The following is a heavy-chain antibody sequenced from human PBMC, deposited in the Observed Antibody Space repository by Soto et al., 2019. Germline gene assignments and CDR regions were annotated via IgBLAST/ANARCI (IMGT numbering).Heavy chain of an antibody. CDR3: AKAGGGFGDFVHH. Sequence: WGSLRLSCSASVFTFSSYGMHWFRQAPGKGLEWVTGILYDGSDKYYADSVKGRFTISRENSKNTLYLQMNSLRTEDSAVYYCAKAGGGFGDFVHHWGQGTPVTVSS. CDR1: VFTFSSYG. D-gene: IGHD3-10*01. J-gene: IGHJ4*02. V-gene: IGHV3-30*18. CDR2: ILYDGSDK.